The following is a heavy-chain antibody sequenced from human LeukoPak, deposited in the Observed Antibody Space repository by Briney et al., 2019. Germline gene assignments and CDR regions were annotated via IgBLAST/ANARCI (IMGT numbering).Heavy chain of an antibody. CDR2: IRYDGSNK. Sequence: PGGSLRLSCAASGFTFSSYGMHWVRQAPGKGLEWVAFIRYDGSNKYYADSVKGRFTISRDNSKNTLYLQMNSLRAEDTAVYYCAKGRYSSGRATNYYMDVWGKGTTVTVSS. V-gene: IGHV3-30*02. CDR1: GFTFSSYG. CDR3: AKGRYSSGRATNYYMDV. D-gene: IGHD6-19*01. J-gene: IGHJ6*03.